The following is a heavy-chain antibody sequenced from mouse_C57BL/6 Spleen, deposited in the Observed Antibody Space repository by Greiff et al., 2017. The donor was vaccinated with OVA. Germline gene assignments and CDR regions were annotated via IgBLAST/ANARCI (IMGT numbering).Heavy chain of an antibody. J-gene: IGHJ3*01. CDR1: GYSITSGYY. CDR3: ATGTPFAY. V-gene: IGHV3-6*01. D-gene: IGHD4-1*01. CDR2: ISYDGSN. Sequence: EVKVEESGPGLVKPSQSLSLTCSVTGYSITSGYYWNWIRQFPGNKLEWMGYISYDGSNNYNPSLKNRISITRDTSKNQFFLKLNAVTTEDTATYYCATGTPFAYWGQGTLVTVSA.